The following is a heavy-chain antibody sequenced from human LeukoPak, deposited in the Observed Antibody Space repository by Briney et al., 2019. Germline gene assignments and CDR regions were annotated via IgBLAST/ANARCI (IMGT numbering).Heavy chain of an antibody. CDR1: GFTFSVHP. CDR3: AREVVIFPDYYYYGMDV. V-gene: IGHV3-11*01. Sequence: GGSLRLSCAASGFTFSVHPMNWVRQAPGKGLEWISYISRSGDTLYYADSVEGRFTISRDNAKNSLYLQMDSLRAEDTAVYYCAREVVIFPDYYYYGMDVWGRGTTVTVSS. CDR2: ISRSGDTL. J-gene: IGHJ6*02. D-gene: IGHD3-9*01.